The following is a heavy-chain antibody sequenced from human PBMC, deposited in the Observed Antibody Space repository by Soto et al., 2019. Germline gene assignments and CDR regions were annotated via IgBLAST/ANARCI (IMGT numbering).Heavy chain of an antibody. V-gene: IGHV5-10-1*01. D-gene: IGHD3-3*01. Sequence: GESLKISCKGSGYSFSSYWITWVRQMPGKGLEWMGRIDPSDSYTNYSPSFQGHVTISADKSISTAYLQWSSLKASDTAMYYCARQAIFGVIIIAFDIWGQGTMVTVSS. CDR2: IDPSDSYT. CDR1: GYSFSSYW. CDR3: ARQAIFGVIIIAFDI. J-gene: IGHJ3*02.